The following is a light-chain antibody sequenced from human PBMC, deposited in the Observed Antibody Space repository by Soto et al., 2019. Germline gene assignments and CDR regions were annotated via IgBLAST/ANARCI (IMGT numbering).Light chain of an antibody. CDR1: SNDIGTYTY. V-gene: IGLV2-14*01. J-gene: IGLJ3*02. CDR3: TSYTNRSALV. CDR2: EVT. Sequence: QSALTQPASVSGSPGQSITISCTGTSNDIGTYTYVSWYQQHPGKVPKLIIFEVTNRPSGVSNRFSGSKSGNTASLTISGIQAEDEADYYCTSYTNRSALVFGGRTKLTVL.